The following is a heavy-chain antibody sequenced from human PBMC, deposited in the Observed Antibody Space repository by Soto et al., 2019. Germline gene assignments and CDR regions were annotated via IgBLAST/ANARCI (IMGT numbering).Heavy chain of an antibody. CDR3: ARAAGVVATDP. V-gene: IGHV1-69*13. Sequence: ASVKVSCKASGGTFSSNASSWVRQAPGQGLEWMGGIIPIFGTANYAQKFQGRVTITADESTSTAYMELSSLRSEDTAVYYCARAAGVVATDPWGQGTLVTVSS. J-gene: IGHJ5*02. D-gene: IGHD5-12*01. CDR2: IIPIFGTA. CDR1: GGTFSSNA.